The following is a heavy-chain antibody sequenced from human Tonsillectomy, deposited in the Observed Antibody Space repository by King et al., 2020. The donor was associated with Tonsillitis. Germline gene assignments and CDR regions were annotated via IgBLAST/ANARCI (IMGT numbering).Heavy chain of an antibody. CDR1: GYTFTSYY. V-gene: IGHV1-46*03. J-gene: IGHJ4*02. CDR3: ARDSIAQRAFDY. Sequence: QLVQSGAEVKKPGASVKVSCKASGYTFTSYYMHWVRQAPGQGLEWMGIINSSGGSTSYAQKFQGRVTMTRDTSTSTVYMELSSLRSEDTAVYYCARDSIAQRAFDYWGQGTLVTVSS. CDR2: INSSGGST. D-gene: IGHD6-6*01.